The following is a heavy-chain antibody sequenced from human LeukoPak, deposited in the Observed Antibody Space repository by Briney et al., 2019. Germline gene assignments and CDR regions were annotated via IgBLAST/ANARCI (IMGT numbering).Heavy chain of an antibody. CDR3: ARGSATGLAY. CDR2: IDRSGST. D-gene: IGHD1-1*01. V-gene: IGHV4-39*07. J-gene: IGHJ4*02. CDR1: GGSIRSGGYY. Sequence: SETLSLTCTVSGGSIRSGGYYWGWIRQPPGKGLEWIGEIDRSGSTNYNPALKSRLTISVDTSKNQFSLKLSSVTAADTAVYYCARGSATGLAYWGQGNLVTVSS.